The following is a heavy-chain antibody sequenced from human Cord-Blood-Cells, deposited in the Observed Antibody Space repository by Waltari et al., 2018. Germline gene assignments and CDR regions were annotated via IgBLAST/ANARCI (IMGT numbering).Heavy chain of an antibody. CDR2: ISWNSGSI. V-gene: IGHV3-9*01. J-gene: IGHJ6*02. Sequence: EVQLVESGGGLVQPGRSLRLSCAASGFTFADYAMHWVRQAPGKGLEWVSGISWNSGSIGDADSVKGRFTISRDNAKNSLYLQMNSLRAEDTALYYCAKDSRGSYYYYYYYGMDVWGQGTTVTVSS. CDR1: GFTFADYA. D-gene: IGHD1-26*01. CDR3: AKDSRGSYYYYYYYGMDV.